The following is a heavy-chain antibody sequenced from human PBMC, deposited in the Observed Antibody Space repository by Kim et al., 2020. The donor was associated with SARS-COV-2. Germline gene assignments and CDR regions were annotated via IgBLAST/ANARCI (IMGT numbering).Heavy chain of an antibody. CDR2: IYYSGST. Sequence: SETLSLTCTVSGGSISSYYWSWIRQPPGKGLEWIGYIYYSGSTNYNPSLKSRVTISVDTSKNQFSLKLSSVTAADTAVYYCARMSLEMATIAAFDIWGQG. V-gene: IGHV4-59*01. CDR1: GGSISSYY. D-gene: IGHD5-12*01. CDR3: ARMSLEMATIAAFDI. J-gene: IGHJ3*02.